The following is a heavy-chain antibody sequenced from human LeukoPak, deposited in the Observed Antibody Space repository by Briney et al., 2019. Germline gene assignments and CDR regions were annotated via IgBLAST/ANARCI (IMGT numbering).Heavy chain of an antibody. CDR2: ITSDGGST. D-gene: IGHD3-10*01. V-gene: IGHV3-64D*06. J-gene: IGHJ4*02. CDR1: GFTFSTYA. CDR3: VKDQSGSGSW. Sequence: GGSLRLSCLASGFTFSTYAMHWVRQAPGKGLEYVSSITSDGGSTYYADSVKGRFTISRDNSKNTLYLQVNSLRPEDTALYYCVKDQSGSGSWWGQGTLVTVSS.